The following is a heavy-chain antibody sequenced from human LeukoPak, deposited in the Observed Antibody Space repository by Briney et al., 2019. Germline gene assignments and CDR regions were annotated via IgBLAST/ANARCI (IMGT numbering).Heavy chain of an antibody. V-gene: IGHV1-8*01. J-gene: IGHJ4*02. D-gene: IGHD6-13*01. Sequence: ASVKVSCKASGYTFTSYDINWVRQATGQGLERMGWMNPNSGNTGYAQKFQGRVTMTRNTSISTAYMELSSLRSEDTAVYYCARDGAAAASGYFDYWGQGTLVTVSS. CDR1: GYTFTSYD. CDR3: ARDGAAAASGYFDY. CDR2: MNPNSGNT.